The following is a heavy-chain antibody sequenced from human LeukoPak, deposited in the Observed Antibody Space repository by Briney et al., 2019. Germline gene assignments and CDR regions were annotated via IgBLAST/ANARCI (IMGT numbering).Heavy chain of an antibody. J-gene: IGHJ6*02. CDR1: GYTFTSYG. CDR2: ISAYNGNT. V-gene: IGHV1-18*01. Sequence: GASVKVSCKASGYTFTSYGISWVRQAPGQGLERMGWISAYNGNTNYAQKLQGRVTMTTDTSTSTAYMELRSLRSDDTAVYYCARVEGIAAAGTFFESNFPRDYYYYGMDVWGQGTTVTVSS. CDR3: ARVEGIAAAGTFFESNFPRDYYYYGMDV. D-gene: IGHD6-13*01.